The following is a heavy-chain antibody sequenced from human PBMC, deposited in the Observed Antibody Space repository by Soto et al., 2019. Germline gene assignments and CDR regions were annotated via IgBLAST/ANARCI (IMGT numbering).Heavy chain of an antibody. J-gene: IGHJ4*02. D-gene: IGHD5-12*01. Sequence: GGSLRLSCAASGFTFSSYAMHWVGQAPGKGLEYVSAISSNGGSTYYANSVKGRFTISRDNSKNTLYLQMGSLRAEDMAVYYCARGRSGYEFDYWGQGTLVTV. CDR3: ARGRSGYEFDY. CDR2: ISSNGGST. V-gene: IGHV3-64*01. CDR1: GFTFSSYA.